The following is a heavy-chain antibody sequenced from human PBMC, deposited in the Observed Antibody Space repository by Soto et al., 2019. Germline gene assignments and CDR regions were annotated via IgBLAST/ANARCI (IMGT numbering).Heavy chain of an antibody. CDR1: HFTFRSFG. V-gene: IGHV3-33*01. D-gene: IGHD1-20*01. Sequence: QVQLVESGGGVVQPGRSLRLSCAASHFTFRSFGMHWVRQAPGKGLEWVAFMSSGGNIKKSADSLEGRFTISRDNSENTFFLQMTNLRADDTAIYYWARDIGRQVGYNWESDHSDLWGQGTLVTVSS. CDR3: ARDIGRQVGYNWESDHSDL. CDR2: MSSGGNIK. J-gene: IGHJ5*02.